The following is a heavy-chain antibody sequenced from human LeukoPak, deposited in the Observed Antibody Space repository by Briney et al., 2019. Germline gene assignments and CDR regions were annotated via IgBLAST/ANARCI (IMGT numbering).Heavy chain of an antibody. CDR2: INHSGST. D-gene: IGHD3-3*01. CDR3: ARGPITIFGVVIIGLDV. CDR1: GFTFSSYS. V-gene: IGHV4-34*01. J-gene: IGHJ6*02. Sequence: PGGSLRPSCAVSGFTFSSYSMNWVRQPPGKGLEWIGEINHSGSTNYNPSLKSRVTISVDTSKNQFSLKLSSVTAADTAVYYCARGPITIFGVVIIGLDVWGQGTTVTVSS.